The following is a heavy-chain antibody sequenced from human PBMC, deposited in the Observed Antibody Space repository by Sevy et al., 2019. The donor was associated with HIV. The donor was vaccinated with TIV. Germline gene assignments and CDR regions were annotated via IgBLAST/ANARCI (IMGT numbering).Heavy chain of an antibody. J-gene: IGHJ2*01. CDR2: ISGGGGGT. CDR1: GFTFNNYA. CDR3: AKHYIHDIADGWYFAH. V-gene: IGHV3-23*01. Sequence: GGSLRLSCAASGFTFNNYAMSWVRQAPGKGLEGKGLEWVSTISGGGGGTYYADSVRCRFTISRDNSKNRLYLQVNSLRVEDTAVYYCAKHYIHDIADGWYFAHWGRGTLVTVSS. D-gene: IGHD2-15*01.